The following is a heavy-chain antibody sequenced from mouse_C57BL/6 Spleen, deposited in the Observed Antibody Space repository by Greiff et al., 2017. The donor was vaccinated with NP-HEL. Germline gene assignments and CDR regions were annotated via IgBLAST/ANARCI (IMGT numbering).Heavy chain of an antibody. J-gene: IGHJ4*01. CDR1: GFTFNTYA. CDR2: IRSKSSNYAT. D-gene: IGHD2-5*01. V-gene: IGHV10-3*01. Sequence: EVHLVESGGGLVQPKGSLKLSCAASGFTFNTYAMHWVRQAPGKGLEWVARIRSKSSNYATYYADSVKDRFTISRDDSQSMLYLQMNNLKTEDTAMYDCVREGASYYSNVYAMDYWGQGTSVTVSS. CDR3: VREGASYYSNVYAMDY.